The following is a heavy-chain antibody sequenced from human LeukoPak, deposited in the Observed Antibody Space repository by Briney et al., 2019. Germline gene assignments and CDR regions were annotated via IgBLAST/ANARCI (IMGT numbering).Heavy chain of an antibody. J-gene: IGHJ4*02. Sequence: PSETLSLTCTVSGGSISSYYWSWIRQPPGKGLEWIGYIYYSGSTNYNPSLKSRVTISVDTSKNQFSLKLSSVTAADTAVYYCARSAPRDILTGYSPYFDYWGQGTLVTVSS. CDR1: GGSISSYY. D-gene: IGHD3-9*01. CDR2: IYYSGST. CDR3: ARSAPRDILTGYSPYFDY. V-gene: IGHV4-59*01.